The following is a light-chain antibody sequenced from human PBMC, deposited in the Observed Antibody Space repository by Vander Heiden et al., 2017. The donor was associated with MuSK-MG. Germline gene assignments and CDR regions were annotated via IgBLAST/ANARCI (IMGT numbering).Light chain of an antibody. Sequence: DIHVTHSPSSLSASVGDRVTITCRASQDIKTYLAWYQQKPGKVPKPLIYAASSSHPGVPSHLNGSASGTDFTLSISIMNPEDVAIYYCQRDSDVPWTFGQETRVXIK. V-gene: IGKV1-27*01. J-gene: IGKJ1*01. CDR1: QDIKTY. CDR2: AAS. CDR3: QRDSDVPWT.